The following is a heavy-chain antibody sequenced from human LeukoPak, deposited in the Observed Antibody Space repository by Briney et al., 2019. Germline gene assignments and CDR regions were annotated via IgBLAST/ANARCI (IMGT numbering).Heavy chain of an antibody. D-gene: IGHD3-22*01. J-gene: IGHJ5*02. Sequence: SGPTLVKPTQTLTLTCTFSGFSLSTNGVGVGWIRQPPGKALEWLALIYWNDDKRYSPSLKSRLTITKDTSKNQVVLTMTNMDPVDTATYYCAHMGMIVAPPFRFDPWGQGTLVTVSS. CDR1: GFSLSTNGVG. V-gene: IGHV2-5*01. CDR2: IYWNDDK. CDR3: AHMGMIVAPPFRFDP.